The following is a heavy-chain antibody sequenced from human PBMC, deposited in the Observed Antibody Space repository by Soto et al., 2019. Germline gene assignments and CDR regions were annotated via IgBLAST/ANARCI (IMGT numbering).Heavy chain of an antibody. CDR1: GFTFSSYG. Sequence: TGGSLRLSCAASGFTFSSYGMHWVRQAPGKGLGWVAVISYDGSNKYYADSVKGRFTIPRDNYKDTLSLQMNSLRAEDTAVYYCAKDPIDSSSGDLSYYYYGMDVWGQGTTVTVSS. V-gene: IGHV3-30*18. D-gene: IGHD6-6*01. CDR2: ISYDGSNK. J-gene: IGHJ6*02. CDR3: AKDPIDSSSGDLSYYYYGMDV.